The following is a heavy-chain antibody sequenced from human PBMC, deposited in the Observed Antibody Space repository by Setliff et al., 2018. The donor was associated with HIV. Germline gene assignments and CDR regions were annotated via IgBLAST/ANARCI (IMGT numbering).Heavy chain of an antibody. CDR2: FHHSGST. J-gene: IGHJ4*02. CDR1: GDSFTSSSYY. D-gene: IGHD2-15*01. Sequence: PSETLSLTCDVSGDSFTSSSYYWGWIRQPPGKGLQWIGSFHHSGSTSFNPSLRSRVTISVDTSKNQFSLKLTSVTAADTAVYYCARDLGYRSGGSCYSHFDYWGQGTLVTV. CDR3: ARDLGYRSGGSCYSHFDY. V-gene: IGHV4-39*02.